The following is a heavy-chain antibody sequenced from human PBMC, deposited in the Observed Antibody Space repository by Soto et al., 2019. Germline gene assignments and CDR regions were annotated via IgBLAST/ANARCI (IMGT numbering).Heavy chain of an antibody. V-gene: IGHV1-69*01. CDR1: GDSFRTST. CDR3: ARSAAGTGGVFS. CDR2: IIPMFGTA. Sequence: QVQLVQSGAEMKKPGSSVQVSCRASGDSFRTSTISWVRQAPGQGLEWMGGIIPMFGTAKHVQKFQGRVKFTADESTSTAYMELSSLTSKDTAVYYCARSAAGTGGVFSWGQGTLVTVSS. D-gene: IGHD2-8*02. J-gene: IGHJ4*02.